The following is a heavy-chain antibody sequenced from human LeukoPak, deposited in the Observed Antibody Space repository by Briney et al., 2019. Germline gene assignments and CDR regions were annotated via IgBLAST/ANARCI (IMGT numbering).Heavy chain of an antibody. CDR1: GGSISSYY. CDR3: ATEQWLGNYFDY. V-gene: IGHV4-4*07. Sequence: SETLSLTCTASGGSISSYYWSWIRQPAGKGLEWIGRIYTSGSTNYNPSLKSRVTMSVDTSKNQFSLKLSSVTAADTAVYYCATEQWLGNYFDYWGQGTLVTVSS. J-gene: IGHJ4*02. CDR2: IYTSGST. D-gene: IGHD6-19*01.